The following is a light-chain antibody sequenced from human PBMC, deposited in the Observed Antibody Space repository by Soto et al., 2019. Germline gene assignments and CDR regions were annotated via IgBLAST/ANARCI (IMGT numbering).Light chain of an antibody. V-gene: IGLV2-8*01. CDR3: CSYAGNNIFV. CDR2: KVS. J-gene: IGLJ1*01. Sequence: QSVLTQPPSASGSPGQSVTISCTGTSSDVGGYNYVSWYQQHPGKAPKLMIYKVSKRPSGVPDRFSGSKSGNTASLTVSGLQAEDEANYYCCSYAGNNIFVFGTGTKVTVL. CDR1: SSDVGGYNY.